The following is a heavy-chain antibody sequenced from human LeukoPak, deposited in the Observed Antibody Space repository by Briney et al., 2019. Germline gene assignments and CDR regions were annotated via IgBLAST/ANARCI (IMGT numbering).Heavy chain of an antibody. CDR2: ISGSGSGT. CDR3: AKDLAGTVTTFWDY. CDR1: GFTFSSYA. J-gene: IGHJ4*02. Sequence: GGSLKLSCAASGFTFSSYAMSWVRQAPGKGLEWVSAISGSGSGTYYADSMKGRFTISRDNSKNTLYLQMSSLTAEDTAVYYCAKDLAGTVTTFWDYWGQGTLVTVSS. D-gene: IGHD4-17*01. V-gene: IGHV3-23*01.